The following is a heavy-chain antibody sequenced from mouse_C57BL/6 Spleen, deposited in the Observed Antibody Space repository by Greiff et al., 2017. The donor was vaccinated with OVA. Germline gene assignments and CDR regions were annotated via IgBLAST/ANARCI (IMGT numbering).Heavy chain of an antibody. D-gene: IGHD1-1*01. CDR3: TRTYGSSLYYAMDY. J-gene: IGHJ4*01. Sequence: EVQGVESGGGLVQPGGSMKLSCAASGFTFSDAWMDWVRQSPEKGLEWVAEIRNKANNHATYYAESVKGRFTISSDDSKSSVYLQMNSLRAEDTGIYYCTRTYGSSLYYAMDYWGQGTSVTVSS. V-gene: IGHV6-6*01. CDR2: IRNKANNHAT. CDR1: GFTFSDAW.